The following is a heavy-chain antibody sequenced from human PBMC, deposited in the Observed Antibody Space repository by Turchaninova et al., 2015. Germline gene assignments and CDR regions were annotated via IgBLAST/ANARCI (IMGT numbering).Heavy chain of an antibody. CDR2: IYHSGST. Sequence: QVQLQESGPGLVKPSETLSLTRAVSCYSISRGSYGGWIRQPPGKGVGWIGSIYHSGSTYYNPSLKSRVTISVDTSKNQCSLKLSSVTAADTAVYYCARLGAARVSYFDYWGQGTLVTVSS. D-gene: IGHD6-6*01. V-gene: IGHV4-38-2*01. J-gene: IGHJ4*02. CDR1: CYSISRGSY. CDR3: ARLGAARVSYFDY.